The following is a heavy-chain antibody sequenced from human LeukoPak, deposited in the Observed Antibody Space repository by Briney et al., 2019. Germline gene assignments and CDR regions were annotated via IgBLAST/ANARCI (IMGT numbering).Heavy chain of an antibody. J-gene: IGHJ4*02. D-gene: IGHD2-8*01. V-gene: IGHV1-18*01. Sequence: ASVKVSCKASGYTFTSYGISWVRQAPGQGLEWTGWISPYNDNTHYAQKLQGRVTVTTDTSTSTAYMELRSLRSDDTAVYYCTRTVLDCKNGVCYDYWGQGTLVTVSS. CDR1: GYTFTSYG. CDR2: ISPYNDNT. CDR3: TRTVLDCKNGVCYDY.